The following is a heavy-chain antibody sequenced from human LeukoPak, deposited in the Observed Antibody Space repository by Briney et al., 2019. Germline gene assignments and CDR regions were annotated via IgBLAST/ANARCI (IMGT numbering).Heavy chain of an antibody. CDR3: AREGGRYFDWFDY. Sequence: GGSLGLSCAASGFTFSSYSMNWVRQAPGKGLEWVSYISSSSSTIYYADSVKGRFTISRDNAKNSLYLQMNSLRAEDTAVYYCAREGGRYFDWFDYWGQGTLVTVSS. J-gene: IGHJ4*02. CDR1: GFTFSSYS. D-gene: IGHD3-9*01. V-gene: IGHV3-48*04. CDR2: ISSSSSTI.